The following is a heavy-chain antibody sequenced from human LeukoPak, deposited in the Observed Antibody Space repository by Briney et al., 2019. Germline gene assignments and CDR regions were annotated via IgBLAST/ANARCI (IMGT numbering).Heavy chain of an antibody. J-gene: IGHJ4*02. CDR2: IYSGGST. CDR3: ARAQAGWSGSYFRPWYFDY. Sequence: GGSLRLSCAASGFTVSSNYMSWVRQAPGKGLEWVSVIYSGGSTYYADSVKGRFTISRDNSKNTLYLQMNSLRAEDTAVYYCARAQAGWSGSYFRPWYFDYWGQGTLVTVSS. CDR1: GFTVSSNY. V-gene: IGHV3-53*01. D-gene: IGHD1-26*01.